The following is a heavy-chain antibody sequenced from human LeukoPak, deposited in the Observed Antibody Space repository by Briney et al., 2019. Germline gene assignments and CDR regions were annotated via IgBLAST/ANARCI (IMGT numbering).Heavy chain of an antibody. Sequence: MTSETLSLTCTVSGGSISSGDYYWSWIRQPPGKGLEWIGYIYYSGSTYYKPSLKRRVTISVDTSKNQFSLKLSSVTAADTAVYYCARGVRYFDWSLDYWGQGTLVTVSS. D-gene: IGHD3-9*01. V-gene: IGHV4-30-4*01. CDR1: GGSISSGDYY. CDR2: IYYSGST. CDR3: ARGVRYFDWSLDY. J-gene: IGHJ4*02.